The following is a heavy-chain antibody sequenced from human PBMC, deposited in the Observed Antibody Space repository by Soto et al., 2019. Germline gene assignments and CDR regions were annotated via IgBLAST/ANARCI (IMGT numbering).Heavy chain of an antibody. CDR3: ARGIVVVTAILGYFDY. J-gene: IGHJ4*02. V-gene: IGHV3-21*01. Sequence: PVGSLRLSGAASGFTFSSYSMNWVRQARGKGLEWVSSISSSSSYIYYADSVKGRFTISRDNAKNSLYLQMNSLRAEDTAVYYCARGIVVVTAILGYFDYWGQGTLVTVSS. D-gene: IGHD2-21*02. CDR1: GFTFSSYS. CDR2: ISSSSSYI.